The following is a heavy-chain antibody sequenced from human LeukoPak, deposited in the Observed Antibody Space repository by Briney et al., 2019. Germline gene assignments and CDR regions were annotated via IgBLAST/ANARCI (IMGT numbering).Heavy chain of an antibody. D-gene: IGHD6-13*01. CDR2: IDQDGSVR. CDR1: GFTFSSFW. CDR3: ARDPGSSSFDY. J-gene: IGHJ4*02. V-gene: IGHV3-7*01. Sequence: GGSLRPSCVASGFTFSSFWMSWVRQAPGKGLEFVANIDQDGSVRNYVDSVKGRFIISRDNAKNSLYLQMDSLRAEDTAVYFCARDPGSSSFDYWGLGTPVTVSS.